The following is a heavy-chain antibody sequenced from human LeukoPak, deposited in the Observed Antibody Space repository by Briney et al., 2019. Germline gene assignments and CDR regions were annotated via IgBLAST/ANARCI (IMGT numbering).Heavy chain of an antibody. CDR1: GFTFSDYY. Sequence: TGGSLRLSCAASGFTFSDYYMSWIRQAPGKGLEWISYITSSSSDTNYADSVKGRFTISRDNAKSSLYLDMNSLRVEDTAVYYCARDSYGSGSFDIWGQGTMVTVSS. CDR3: ARDSYGSGSFDI. D-gene: IGHD3-10*01. V-gene: IGHV3-11*06. CDR2: ITSSSSDT. J-gene: IGHJ3*02.